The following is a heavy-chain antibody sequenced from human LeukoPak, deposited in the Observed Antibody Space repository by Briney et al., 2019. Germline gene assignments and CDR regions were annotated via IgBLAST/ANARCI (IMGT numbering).Heavy chain of an antibody. V-gene: IGHV1-3*01. J-gene: IGHJ4*02. D-gene: IGHD5-12*01. CDR1: GYTFTSYY. CDR3: ASSWLGQATFDY. Sequence: GASVKVSCKASGYTFTSYYMHWVRQAPGQRLEWMGWINAGNGNTKYSQKFQGRVTITRDTSASTAYMELSSLRSEDTAVYYCASSWLGQATFDYWGQGTLVTVSS. CDR2: INAGNGNT.